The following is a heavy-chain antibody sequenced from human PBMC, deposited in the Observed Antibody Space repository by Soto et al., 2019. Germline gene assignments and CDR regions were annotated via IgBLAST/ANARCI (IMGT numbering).Heavy chain of an antibody. CDR3: ARGGHDSSGYYSGNAFDI. CDR1: GYTFTSYG. Sequence: GVSVKVSCKASGYTFTSYGISWVRQAPGQGLEWMGWISAYNGNTNYAQKLQGRVTMTTDTSTSTAYMELRSLRSDDTAVYYCARGGHDSSGYYSGNAFDIWGQGTMVTVSS. D-gene: IGHD3-22*01. CDR2: ISAYNGNT. J-gene: IGHJ3*02. V-gene: IGHV1-18*01.